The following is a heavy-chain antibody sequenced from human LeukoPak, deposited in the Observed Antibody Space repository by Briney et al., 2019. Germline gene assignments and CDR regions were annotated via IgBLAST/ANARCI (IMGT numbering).Heavy chain of an antibody. J-gene: IGHJ4*02. CDR1: GGSISNYY. CDR2: IYTSGNT. CDR3: ARASDDFGDYGFDY. V-gene: IGHV4-4*07. D-gene: IGHD4-17*01. Sequence: KPSETLSLTCTVSGGSISNYYWNWIRQPAGKGLEWIGRIYTSGNTNYNPSLQSRLTMSMDTSKNQFSLRLSSATAADTAVYYCARASDDFGDYGFDYWGQGTLVTVSS.